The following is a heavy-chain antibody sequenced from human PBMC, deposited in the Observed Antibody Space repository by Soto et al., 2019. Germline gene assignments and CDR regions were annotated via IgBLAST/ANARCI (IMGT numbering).Heavy chain of an antibody. D-gene: IGHD4-4*01. CDR3: AREGVHNYNEYNLDN. CDR2: ISGSLGYV. Sequence: GGSLRLSCAASGFIFSTYSMHWVRQAPGEGLEWVSSISGSLGYVHYADSVKGRFTVSRDNIGTSLYLQMNSLRAEDTAVYYCAREGVHNYNEYNLDNWGLGTLVNVSS. J-gene: IGHJ4*02. CDR1: GFIFSTYS. V-gene: IGHV3-21*01.